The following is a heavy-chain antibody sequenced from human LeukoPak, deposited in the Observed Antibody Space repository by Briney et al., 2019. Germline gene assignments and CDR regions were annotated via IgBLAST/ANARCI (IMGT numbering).Heavy chain of an antibody. D-gene: IGHD5-18*01. CDR3: ARDLGSYGSVDAFDI. Sequence: PEGSLRLSCAASGFTVSSNYRSWVRQAPGKGLEWISVIYSGGSTYYADSVKGRFTISRDNSKNTLYLQMNSLRAEDTAVYYCARDLGSYGSVDAFDIWGQGTMVTVSS. J-gene: IGHJ3*02. CDR2: IYSGGST. CDR1: GFTVSSNY. V-gene: IGHV3-53*01.